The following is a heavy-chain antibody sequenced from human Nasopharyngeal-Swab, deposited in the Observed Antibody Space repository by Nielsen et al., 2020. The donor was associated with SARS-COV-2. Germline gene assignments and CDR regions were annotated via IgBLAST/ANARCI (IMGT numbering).Heavy chain of an antibody. Sequence: ASVKVSCKASGFTFTTYDINWVRQASGQGPEWMGWMTPKTGYTGYAQKFQGRVTMTWNTSISTAYMDLSSLTSEDTAVYYCARGRPVAFAYWGQGSLVIVSS. D-gene: IGHD6-19*01. CDR1: GFTFTTYD. J-gene: IGHJ4*02. CDR3: ARGRPVAFAY. V-gene: IGHV1-8*01. CDR2: MTPKTGYT.